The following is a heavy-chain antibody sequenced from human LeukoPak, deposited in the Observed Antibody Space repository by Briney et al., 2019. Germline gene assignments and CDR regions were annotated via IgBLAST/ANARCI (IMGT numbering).Heavy chain of an antibody. J-gene: IGHJ3*02. CDR3: AADSSGNDAFDI. Sequence: SVKVPCKASGFTFSSSAMQWVRHARGQRLEWIRWIVIGSGNTNYAQKFQERVTITRDMSTNTAYMDLSSLRSEDTAVYYCAADSSGNDAFDIWGQGTMVTVSS. CDR1: GFTFSSSA. CDR2: IVIGSGNT. D-gene: IGHD6-25*01. V-gene: IGHV1-58*02.